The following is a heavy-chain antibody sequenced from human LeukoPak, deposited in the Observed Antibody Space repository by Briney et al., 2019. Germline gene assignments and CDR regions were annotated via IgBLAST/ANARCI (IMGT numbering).Heavy chain of an antibody. Sequence: SETLSLTCTVSGGSISSYYWSWIRQPAGKGLEWIGRIYTSGNTNYNPPFKSRVTMSVDTSKNQFSLKLSSVTAADTAVYYCARGGYSYSVGYLTHDAFDIWGQGTMVTVSS. J-gene: IGHJ3*02. CDR1: GGSISSYY. CDR3: ARGGYSYSVGYLTHDAFDI. V-gene: IGHV4-4*07. D-gene: IGHD5-18*01. CDR2: IYTSGNT.